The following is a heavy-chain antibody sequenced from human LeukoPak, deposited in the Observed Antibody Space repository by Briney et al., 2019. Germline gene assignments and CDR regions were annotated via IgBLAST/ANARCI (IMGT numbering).Heavy chain of an antibody. Sequence: PGGSLRISCAASGLTFSDYYMTWIRQAPGKGLEWVAYISSSGSTIYSADSVKGRFTVSRDNAKNSLFLHMNSLRAEDTAIYYCAIQITMIVVVPYFDYWGQGTLVTVSS. J-gene: IGHJ4*02. V-gene: IGHV3-11*04. CDR3: AIQITMIVVVPYFDY. D-gene: IGHD3-22*01. CDR1: GLTFSDYY. CDR2: ISSSGSTI.